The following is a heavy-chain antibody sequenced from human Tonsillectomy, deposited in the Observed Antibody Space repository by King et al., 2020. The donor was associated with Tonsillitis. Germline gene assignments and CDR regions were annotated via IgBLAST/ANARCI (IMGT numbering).Heavy chain of an antibody. J-gene: IGHJ4*02. V-gene: IGHV3-30*04. CDR3: ARDLDGYSYGYGYFDY. D-gene: IGHD5-18*01. Sequence: VQLVESGGGVDQPGRSLRLSCAASGFTFSSYAMHWVRQAPGKGLEWVAVISYDGSNKYYADSVKGRFTISRDNSKNTLYLQMNSLRAEDTAVYYCARDLDGYSYGYGYFDYWGQGTLVTVSS. CDR1: GFTFSSYA. CDR2: ISYDGSNK.